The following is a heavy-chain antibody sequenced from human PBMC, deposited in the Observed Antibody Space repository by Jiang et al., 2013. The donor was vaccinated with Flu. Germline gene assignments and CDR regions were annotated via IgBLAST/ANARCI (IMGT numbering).Heavy chain of an antibody. CDR2: IYTSGST. J-gene: IGHJ3*02. CDR3: ARDGYYDSSGYHHDAFDI. Sequence: SGPGLVKPSETLSLTCAVSGGSISSYYWSWIRQPAGKGLEWIGRIYTSGSTNYNPSLKSRVTMSVDTSKNQFSLKLSSVTAADTAVYYCARDGYYDSSGYHHDAFDIWGQGTMVTVSS. V-gene: IGHV4-4*07. CDR1: GGSISSYY. D-gene: IGHD3-22*01.